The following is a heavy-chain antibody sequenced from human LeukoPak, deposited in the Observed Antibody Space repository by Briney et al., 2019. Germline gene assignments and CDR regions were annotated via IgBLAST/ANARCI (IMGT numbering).Heavy chain of an antibody. CDR2: ISSSSSTI. D-gene: IGHD3-9*01. Sequence: PGGSLRLSCAASGFTFSSYSMNWVRQAPGKGLEWVSYISSSSSTIYYADSVKGRFTISRDNAKNSLYLQMNSLRAEDTAVYYCAREGIYDILTGEINYWGQGTLVTVSS. J-gene: IGHJ4*02. CDR3: AREGIYDILTGEINY. CDR1: GFTFSSYS. V-gene: IGHV3-48*01.